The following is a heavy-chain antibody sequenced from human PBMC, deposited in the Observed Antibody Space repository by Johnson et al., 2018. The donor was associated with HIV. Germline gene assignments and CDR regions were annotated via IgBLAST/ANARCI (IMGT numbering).Heavy chain of an antibody. Sequence: MQLVESGGGLVQPGGSLRLSCAASGFTFSNYWMHWVRQAPGKGLVWVSRINNDGSSTNYADSVKGRFTISRDNAKNSLYLQMNSLRAEDTALYYCANGGIAARPGAFDIWGQGTMVTVSS. V-gene: IGHV3-74*01. CDR2: INNDGSST. J-gene: IGHJ3*02. CDR3: ANGGIAARPGAFDI. D-gene: IGHD6-6*01. CDR1: GFTFSNYW.